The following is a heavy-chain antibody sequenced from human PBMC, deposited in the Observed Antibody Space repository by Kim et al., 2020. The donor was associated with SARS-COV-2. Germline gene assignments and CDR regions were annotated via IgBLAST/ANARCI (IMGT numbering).Heavy chain of an antibody. D-gene: IGHD6-19*01. CDR1: GLTLRSYA. CDR3: VPCVTLADRSGWCTFFDH. CDR2: ITRGGDT. Sequence: GGSLRLSCAASGLTLRSYAMNWVRQGPGKGLEWVSSITRGGDTYDAASVKGRFTISRDNFKDTLSLQMNSLRAEDTGNSYCVPCVTLADRSGWCTFFDH. V-gene: IGHV3-23*01. J-gene: IGHJ4*01.